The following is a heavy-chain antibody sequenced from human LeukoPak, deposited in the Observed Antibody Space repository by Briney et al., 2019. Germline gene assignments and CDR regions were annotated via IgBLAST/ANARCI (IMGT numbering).Heavy chain of an antibody. J-gene: IGHJ4*02. V-gene: IGHV5-51*01. Sequence: GESLKISCKGSGYSFTNYWIGWVRQMPGKGLEWMGIIYPGDSDTRYSPSFQGQVTISADKSISTAYLQWSSLKALDTAMYYCARHEGYYDILTGYYAPDYWGQGTLVTVSS. D-gene: IGHD3-9*01. CDR1: GYSFTNYW. CDR2: IYPGDSDT. CDR3: ARHEGYYDILTGYYAPDY.